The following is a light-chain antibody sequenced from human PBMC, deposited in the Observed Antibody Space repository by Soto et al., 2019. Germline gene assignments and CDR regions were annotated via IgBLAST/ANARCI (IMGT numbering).Light chain of an antibody. CDR2: GAS. CDR1: QTINNN. CDR3: QQYGSSGT. Sequence: EMVMTQSPATLSVSPGERATLSCRASQTINNNVAWYQLKDGQVPRLVIYGASTRATDIPARFSGSGSGTDFTLTISRLEPEDFAVYYCQQYGSSGTFGQGTKVDIK. J-gene: IGKJ1*01. V-gene: IGKV3-15*01.